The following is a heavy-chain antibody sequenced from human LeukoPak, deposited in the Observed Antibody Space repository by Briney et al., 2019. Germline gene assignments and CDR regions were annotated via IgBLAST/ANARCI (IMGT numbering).Heavy chain of an antibody. V-gene: IGHV3-11*01. CDR3: AREKRAGSSWYIRY. D-gene: IGHD6-13*01. Sequence: GGSLTPSCAASGFTFSDYYESWIRQPPGQGLEWVSYISSSGSTIYPADPVKGRFTISRDNAKNPLYLQMNSLRAEDTAMYYCAREKRAGSSWYIRYWGQGTLVTVSS. J-gene: IGHJ4*02. CDR2: ISSSGSTI. CDR1: GFTFSDYY.